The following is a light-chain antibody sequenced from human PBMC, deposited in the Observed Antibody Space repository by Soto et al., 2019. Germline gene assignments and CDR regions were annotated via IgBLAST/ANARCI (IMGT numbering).Light chain of an antibody. V-gene: IGKV3-15*01. Sequence: EVVMTQSPATLSVSPGERATLSCRASQSVNNNLAWYQQKPGQAPRLLIYGASTRATGIPARFSGRGSGTEFTLTISSLQSEDFGLYYCQQYHIWPPWTFGQGTKVEIK. CDR2: GAS. CDR1: QSVNNN. J-gene: IGKJ1*01. CDR3: QQYHIWPPWT.